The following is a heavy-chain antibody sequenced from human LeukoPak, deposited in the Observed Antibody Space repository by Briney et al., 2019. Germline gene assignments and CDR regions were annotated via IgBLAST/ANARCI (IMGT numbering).Heavy chain of an antibody. D-gene: IGHD2-15*01. J-gene: IGHJ4*02. CDR3: TTIRGFCGGRSCLGY. Sequence: GGSLRLSCAVSGFTFSHAWMSWVRQAPGKGLEWIGRIKNEVDGGTTDYAAPVKGRFTIARDDSKNTLYLQMNSLKSEDTAVYYCTTIRGFCGGRSCLGYWGQGTLVTVSS. CDR2: IKNEVDGGTT. V-gene: IGHV3-15*01. CDR1: GFTFSHAW.